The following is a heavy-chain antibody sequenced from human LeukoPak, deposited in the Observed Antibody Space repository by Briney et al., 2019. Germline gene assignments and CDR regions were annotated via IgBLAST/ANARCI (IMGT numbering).Heavy chain of an antibody. J-gene: IGHJ5*02. V-gene: IGHV3-30*07. D-gene: IGHD2-15*01. CDR2: ISYDGSNK. CDR1: GFTFSSYA. CDR3: AKVRCSGGSCRSGWFDP. Sequence: GGSMRLSCAASGFTFSSYAMHWVRQAPGKGLEWVAVISYDGSNKYYADSVKGRFTISRDNSKNTLYLQMNSLRAEDTAVYYCAKVRCSGGSCRSGWFDPRGQGTLVTVSS.